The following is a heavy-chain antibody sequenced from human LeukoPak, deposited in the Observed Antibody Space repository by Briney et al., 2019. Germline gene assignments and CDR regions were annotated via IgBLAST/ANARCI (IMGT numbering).Heavy chain of an antibody. V-gene: IGHV3-7*01. J-gene: IGHJ4*02. D-gene: IGHD1-26*01. CDR2: IKQDGSDI. Sequence: GGSLRLSCAASGFTFSNYWMSWVRQAPGKGLEWVADIKQDGSDIYYVDSVKGRFTISRDNAKNSLYLQMNSLRAEDTAVYYSTRSGTYVFDCWGQGTLVTVSS. CDR1: GFTFSNYW. CDR3: TRSGTYVFDC.